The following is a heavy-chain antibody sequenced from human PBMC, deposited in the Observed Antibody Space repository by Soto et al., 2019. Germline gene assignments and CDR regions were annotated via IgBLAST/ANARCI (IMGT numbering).Heavy chain of an antibody. Sequence: SETLSLTCTVSGGSISSYYWSWIRQPPGKGLEWIGYIYYSGSTNYNPSLKSRVTISVDTSKNQFSLKLSSVTAADTAVYYCARVKEYDAADYYYYYYMDVWGKGTTVTVSS. CDR3: ARVKEYDAADYYYYYYMDV. CDR1: GGSISSYY. D-gene: IGHD3-3*01. CDR2: IYYSGST. V-gene: IGHV4-59*01. J-gene: IGHJ6*03.